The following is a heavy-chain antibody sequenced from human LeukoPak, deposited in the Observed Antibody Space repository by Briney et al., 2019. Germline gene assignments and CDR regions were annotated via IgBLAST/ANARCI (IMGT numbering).Heavy chain of an antibody. CDR3: ARGEEDYVWGALDPLDY. V-gene: IGHV3-64*01. CDR1: GFTFSSYA. D-gene: IGHD3-16*01. CDR2: ISSNGGST. Sequence: GGSLRLSCAASGFTFSSYAMQWVRQAPGKGLEYVSAISSNGGSTYYANSVKGRFTISRDNSKNTLYLQMGSLRAEDMAVYYCARGEEDYVWGALDPLDYWGQGTLVTVSS. J-gene: IGHJ4*02.